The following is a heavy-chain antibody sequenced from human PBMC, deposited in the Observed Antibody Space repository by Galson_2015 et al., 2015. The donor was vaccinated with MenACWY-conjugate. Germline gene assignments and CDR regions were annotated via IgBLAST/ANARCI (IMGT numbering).Heavy chain of an antibody. CDR1: GFTFRNYW. J-gene: IGHJ6*02. CDR2: IKKDGSEK. V-gene: IGHV3-7*03. CDR3: ARGHYGMDV. Sequence: SLRLCCAASGFTFRNYWMTWVRQAAGTGLEWVASIKKDGSEKYYVDSVKGRFTISRDNAKNSMYLEMNSLRVEDTAVYSCARGHYGMDVWGQGTTVTASS.